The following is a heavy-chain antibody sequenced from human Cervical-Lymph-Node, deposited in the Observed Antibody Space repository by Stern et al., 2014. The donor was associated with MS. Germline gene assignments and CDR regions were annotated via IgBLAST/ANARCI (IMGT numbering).Heavy chain of an antibody. CDR2: IYPGDSDP. V-gene: IGHV5-51*01. J-gene: IGHJ3*02. Sequence: EVQLVESGAEVKRPGESLKISCKGSGYSFVNSWIGWVRQMPGKGLESMGIIYPGDSDPRYSPSFQGQVTISADKSNSPSFLQWSSLKASDTAMYYCARRKNYCGPNDAFDIWGQGTMVTVSS. D-gene: IGHD4-23*01. CDR1: GYSFVNSW. CDR3: ARRKNYCGPNDAFDI.